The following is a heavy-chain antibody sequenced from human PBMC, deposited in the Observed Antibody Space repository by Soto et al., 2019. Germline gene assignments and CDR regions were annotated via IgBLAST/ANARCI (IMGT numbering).Heavy chain of an antibody. CDR3: ARGIAARSISFYYYYYGMDV. J-gene: IGHJ6*02. CDR1: GYTFTSYG. Sequence: ASVKVSCKASGYTFTSYGISWVRQAPGQGLEWMGWISAYNGNTNYAQKLQGRVTMATDTSTSTAYMELRSLRSDDTAVYYCARGIAARSISFYYYYYGMDVWGQGTTVTVSS. CDR2: ISAYNGNT. D-gene: IGHD6-6*01. V-gene: IGHV1-18*01.